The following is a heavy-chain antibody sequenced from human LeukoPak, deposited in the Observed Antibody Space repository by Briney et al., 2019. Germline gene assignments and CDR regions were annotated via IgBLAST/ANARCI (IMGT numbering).Heavy chain of an antibody. CDR1: GYTFTSYY. CDR2: INPSGGST. J-gene: IGHJ4*02. CDR3: YIEEAGNAYSSALDY. D-gene: IGHD6-19*01. V-gene: IGHV1-46*03. Sequence: ASVKVSCKASGYTFTSYYMHWVRQAPGQGLEWMGIINPSGGSTSYAQKFQSRVTMTRDTSTSTVYMELSSLRSEDTAVYYCYIEEAGNAYSSALDYWGQGTLVTVSS.